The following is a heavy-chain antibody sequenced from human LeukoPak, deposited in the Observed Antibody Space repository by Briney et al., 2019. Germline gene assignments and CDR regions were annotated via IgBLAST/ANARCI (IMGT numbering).Heavy chain of an antibody. J-gene: IGHJ3*02. V-gene: IGHV4-59*01. CDR2: IYYSGST. CDR3: ARDRGFYYGSHAFDI. D-gene: IGHD3-10*01. CDR1: GGSISSYY. Sequence: SETLSLTCTVSGGSISSYYWSCIRQPPGKGLEWIGYIYYSGSTNYNPSLKSRVTISVDTSKNQFSLKLSSVTAADTAVYYCARDRGFYYGSHAFDIWGQGTMVTVSS.